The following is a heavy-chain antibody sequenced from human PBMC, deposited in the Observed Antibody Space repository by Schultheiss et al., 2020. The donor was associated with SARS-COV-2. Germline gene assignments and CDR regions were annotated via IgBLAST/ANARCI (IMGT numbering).Heavy chain of an antibody. CDR3: ARARVGIKLPTHYYFDY. J-gene: IGHJ4*02. CDR1: GGSISNSHYY. Sequence: SETLSLTCTVSGGSISNSHYYWSWIRQPPGKGLEWIGSIYHSGGTYYNPSLKRRVTISVDTSKNQFSLKLTSVTAADTAVFYCARARVGIKLPTHYYFDYWGQGTLVTVSS. CDR2: IYHSGGT. V-gene: IGHV4-39*07. D-gene: IGHD2-21*01.